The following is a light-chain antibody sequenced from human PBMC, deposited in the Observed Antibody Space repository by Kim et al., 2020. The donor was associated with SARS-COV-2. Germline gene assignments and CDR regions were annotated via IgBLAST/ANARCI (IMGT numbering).Light chain of an antibody. V-gene: IGKV1-5*03. CDR2: KAS. Sequence: DIQMIQSPSTLSASLGDTVTITCRASQSIDNWLAWYQQKPGKAPKLLIHKASNLQSGVPSRFSGSGSGTEFSLTISSLQPDDFATYYCQQYKSFSLDTFGQGPSWRS. J-gene: IGKJ2*01. CDR1: QSIDNW. CDR3: QQYKSFSLDT.